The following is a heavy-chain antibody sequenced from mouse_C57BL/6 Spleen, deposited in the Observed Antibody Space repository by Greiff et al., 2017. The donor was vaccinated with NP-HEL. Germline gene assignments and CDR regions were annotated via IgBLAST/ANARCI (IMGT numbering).Heavy chain of an antibody. CDR2: IDPSDSDT. CDR1: GYTFTSYW. CDR3: ARTYDYDEGYAMDY. J-gene: IGHJ4*01. D-gene: IGHD2-4*01. Sequence: QVQLQQPGAELVRPGSSVKLSCKASGYTFTSYWMHWVKQRPIQGLEWIGNIDPSDSDTHYNQKFKDKATLTVDKSSSTAYMQLSSLTSEDSAVYYCARTYDYDEGYAMDYWGQGTSVTVSS. V-gene: IGHV1-52*01.